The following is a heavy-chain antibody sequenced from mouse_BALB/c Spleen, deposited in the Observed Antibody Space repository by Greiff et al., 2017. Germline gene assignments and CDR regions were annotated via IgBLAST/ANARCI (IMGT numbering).Heavy chain of an antibody. CDR3: ARRTMITTGNYYAMDY. Sequence: VQLQQSGAELVRPGASVKISCKAFGYTFTNHNINWVNPRPGQGLDWIGYINPYNDYTSYNQKFKGKATLTVDKSSSTAYMELSSLTSEDSAVYYCARRTMITTGNYYAMDYWGQGTSVTVSS. CDR2: INPYNDYT. D-gene: IGHD2-4*01. V-gene: IGHV1S45*01. CDR1: GYTFTNHN. J-gene: IGHJ4*01.